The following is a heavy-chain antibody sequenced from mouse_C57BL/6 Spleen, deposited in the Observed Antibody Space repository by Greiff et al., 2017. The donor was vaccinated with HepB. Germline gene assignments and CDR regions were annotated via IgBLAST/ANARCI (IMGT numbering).Heavy chain of an antibody. V-gene: IGHV5-16*01. Sequence: EVKLMESEGGLVQPGSSMKLSCTASGFTFSDYYMAWVRQVPEKGLEWVANINYDGSSTYYLDSLKSRFIISRDNAKNILYLQMSSLKSEDTATYYCARGDYYGSSYAFDYWGQGTTLTVSS. CDR2: INYDGSST. J-gene: IGHJ2*01. CDR1: GFTFSDYY. D-gene: IGHD1-1*01. CDR3: ARGDYYGSSYAFDY.